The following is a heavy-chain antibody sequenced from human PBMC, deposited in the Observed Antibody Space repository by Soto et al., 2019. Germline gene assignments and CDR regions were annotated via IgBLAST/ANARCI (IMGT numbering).Heavy chain of an antibody. CDR3: ARDVPDTGLFFYYYGMDV. V-gene: IGHV1-18*01. CDR2: ISTDNGNT. J-gene: IGHJ6*02. D-gene: IGHD2-21*01. CDR1: GYSFTSYG. Sequence: SVKVSCKALGYSFTSYGISWVRQAPGQGLEWMGWISTDNGNTNYAHNLQGRVTMTTDTSTSTAYMELWSLRSDDTAVYYCARDVPDTGLFFYYYGMDVWGQGTTVTVSS.